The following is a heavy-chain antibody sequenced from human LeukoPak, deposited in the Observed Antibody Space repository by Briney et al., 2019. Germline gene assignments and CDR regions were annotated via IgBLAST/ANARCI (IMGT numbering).Heavy chain of an antibody. J-gene: IGHJ6*03. CDR3: ARRATGLLVKGPYYYYMDV. D-gene: IGHD5-18*01. V-gene: IGHV5-51*01. Sequence: GALLKICCEAAGYSFTSYWIGWGRQMPGERQEWMGIIYTGGSDTRHSPSFQGQVTISAHKSITTAYLQWSSLKASHTAMYYCARRATGLLVKGPYYYYMDVWGKGTTVTVSS. CDR2: IYTGGSDT. CDR1: GYSFTSYW.